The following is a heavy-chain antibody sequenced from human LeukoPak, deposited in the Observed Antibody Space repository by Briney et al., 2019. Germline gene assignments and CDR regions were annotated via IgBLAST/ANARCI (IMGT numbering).Heavy chain of an antibody. CDR1: GGSVSSGGSGSSGRYY. CDR3: ARDSFYSGSDY. V-gene: IGHV4-61*01. D-gene: IGHD1-26*01. J-gene: IGHJ4*02. Sequence: PSETLSLTCTVSGGSVSSGGSGSSGRYYWSWIRQPPGKGLEWIGYVSYSGSTNYNPSLHSRVTISIDTSKNQFSLKLSSVTATDTAMYFCARDSFYSGSDYWGQGTLVTVSS. CDR2: VSYSGST.